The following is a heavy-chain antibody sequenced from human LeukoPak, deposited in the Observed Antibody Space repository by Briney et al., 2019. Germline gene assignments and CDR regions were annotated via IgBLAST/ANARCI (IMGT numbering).Heavy chain of an antibody. CDR3: ARASRSSSPFGDYYYYMDV. Sequence: GGSLRLSCAASGFTFSDYYMSWIRQAPGKGLEWVSYISSSGSTIYYADSVKGRFTISRDNAKNSLYLQVNSLRAEDTAVYYCARASRSSSPFGDYYYYMDVWGKGTTVTVSS. J-gene: IGHJ6*03. V-gene: IGHV3-11*04. CDR2: ISSSGSTI. D-gene: IGHD6-6*01. CDR1: GFTFSDYY.